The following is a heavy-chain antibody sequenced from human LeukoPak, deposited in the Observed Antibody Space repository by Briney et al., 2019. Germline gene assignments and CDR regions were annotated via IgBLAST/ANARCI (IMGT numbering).Heavy chain of an antibody. J-gene: IGHJ3*02. CDR2: ISAYSGNT. CDR3: ARVFHYYDSSGYYPDAFDI. Sequence: ASVKVSCKASGYTFTSYGISWVRQAPGQGLEWMGWISAYSGNTNYAQKLQGRVTMTTDTSTSTAYMELRSLRSDDTAVYYCARVFHYYDSSGYYPDAFDIWGQGTMVTVSS. CDR1: GYTFTSYG. V-gene: IGHV1-18*01. D-gene: IGHD3-22*01.